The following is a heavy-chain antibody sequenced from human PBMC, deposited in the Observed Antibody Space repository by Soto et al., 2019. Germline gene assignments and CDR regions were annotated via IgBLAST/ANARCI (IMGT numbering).Heavy chain of an antibody. J-gene: IGHJ6*02. D-gene: IGHD6-13*01. CDR3: ASLKYSNSWYVCGVLGSARGPIGDYGMDV. CDR2: ISAYNGNT. Sequence: QVQLVQSGAEVKKPGASVKVSCKASGYTFTSYGISWVRQAPGQGLEWMGWISAYNGNTNYAQKLQGRDTMTTDTSASTAYMELRSLRSDDTAVYNCASLKYSNSWYVCGVLGSARGPIGDYGMDVWGQGTKVTVSS. CDR1: GYTFTSYG. V-gene: IGHV1-18*04.